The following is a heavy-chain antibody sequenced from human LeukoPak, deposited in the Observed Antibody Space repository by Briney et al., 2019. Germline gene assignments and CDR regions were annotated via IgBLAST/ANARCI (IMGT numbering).Heavy chain of an antibody. CDR1: GFTFSSHG. CDR3: ARLIGLGEVSPYFDS. CDR2: ISPSGGIT. Sequence: GGSLRLSCAASGFTFSSHGMNWVRKAPGKGLEWVSGISPSGGITYYTDSVKGRFTISRDNSKNTVSLQMNSLRGEDTAVYYCARLIGLGEVSPYFDSWGQGRLVTVSS. J-gene: IGHJ4*02. V-gene: IGHV3-23*01. D-gene: IGHD3-16*02.